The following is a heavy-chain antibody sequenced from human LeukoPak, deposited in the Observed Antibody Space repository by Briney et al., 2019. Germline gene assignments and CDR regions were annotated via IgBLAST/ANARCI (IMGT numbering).Heavy chain of an antibody. V-gene: IGHV3-7*01. J-gene: IGHJ4*02. Sequence: PGGSLRLSCAASGFTFSSYWMSWVRQAPGKGLEWVDNIKQDGSETYYVDSVKGRFTISRDKAKNSLYLQMNSLRAEDTAVYYCARDKRGAVAGISGNWGQGTLVTVSS. CDR1: GFTFSSYW. CDR2: IKQDGSET. D-gene: IGHD6-19*01. CDR3: ARDKRGAVAGISGN.